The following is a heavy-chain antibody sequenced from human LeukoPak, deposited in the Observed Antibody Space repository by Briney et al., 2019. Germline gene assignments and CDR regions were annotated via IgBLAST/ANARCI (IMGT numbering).Heavy chain of an antibody. CDR2: ISGSGGST. CDR1: GFTFRSYA. CDR3: AKGDSSSWPFDY. Sequence: GGSLRLSCAASGFTFRSYAMSWVRKAPGKGLEWVSAISGSGGSTYYADSVKGRFTISRDNSKNTPYLQMNSLRAEDTAVYYCAKGDSSSWPFDYWGQGTLVTVSS. D-gene: IGHD6-13*01. J-gene: IGHJ4*02. V-gene: IGHV3-23*01.